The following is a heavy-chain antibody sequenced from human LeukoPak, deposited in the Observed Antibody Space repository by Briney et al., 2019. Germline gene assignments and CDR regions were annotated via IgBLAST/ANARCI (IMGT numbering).Heavy chain of an antibody. D-gene: IGHD2-15*01. CDR1: AYTFTSYW. J-gene: IGHJ4*02. V-gene: IGHV5-51*03. Sequence: KPGESLTLSWTGSAYTFTSYWIGCVRQMPGKCLEWMGIIYPGDSDTRYSPSFQGQVTISADKSISTPYLQWSSLKASDTAMYYCARLVVAATEYYFDYWGQGTLVTVSS. CDR2: IYPGDSDT. CDR3: ARLVVAATEYYFDY.